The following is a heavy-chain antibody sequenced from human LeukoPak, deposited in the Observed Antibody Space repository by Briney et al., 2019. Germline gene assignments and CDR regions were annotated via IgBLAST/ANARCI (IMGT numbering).Heavy chain of an antibody. J-gene: IGHJ2*01. CDR3: AKEGTWGNWYFDL. D-gene: IGHD3-16*01. Sequence: GGSLRLSCAASGFTFRNYGMHWVRQAPGKGLEWVAVISRDGLTKYYADSVKGRFTLHRDNSRNTLYLEMNSLRDEDTAVYYCAKEGTWGNWYFDLWGRGTLVIVTS. V-gene: IGHV3-30*18. CDR1: GFTFRNYG. CDR2: ISRDGLTK.